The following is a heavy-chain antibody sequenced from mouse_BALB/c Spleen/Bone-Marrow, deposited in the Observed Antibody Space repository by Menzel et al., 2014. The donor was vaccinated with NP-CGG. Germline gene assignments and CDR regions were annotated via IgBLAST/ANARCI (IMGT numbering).Heavy chain of an antibody. V-gene: IGHV14-3*02. J-gene: IGHJ2*01. CDR2: IDPANGDT. CDR1: GFKIKDTY. Sequence: VQLQQSGAGLVKPGASVKLSCTASGFKIKDTYMHWVRQRPEQGLEWIGRIDPANGDTRYDPKFQGKATITADTSSSTAYLQLSSLTSEDTAVYCCARYRLGTYFDYWGQGTTLTVSS. CDR3: ARYRLGTYFDY. D-gene: IGHD2-14*01.